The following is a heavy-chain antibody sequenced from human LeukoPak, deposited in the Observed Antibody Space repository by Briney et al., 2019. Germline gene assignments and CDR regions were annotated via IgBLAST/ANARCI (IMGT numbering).Heavy chain of an antibody. D-gene: IGHD6-13*01. CDR3: AREVTQGRIAAAGIDY. Sequence: TSETLSLTCAVYGGSFSGYYWSWIRQPPGKGLEWIGEINHSGSTNYNPALKSRVTISVDTSKNQFSLKLSSVTAADTAVYYCAREVTQGRIAAAGIDYWGQGTLVTVSS. J-gene: IGHJ4*02. V-gene: IGHV4-34*01. CDR2: INHSGST. CDR1: GGSFSGYY.